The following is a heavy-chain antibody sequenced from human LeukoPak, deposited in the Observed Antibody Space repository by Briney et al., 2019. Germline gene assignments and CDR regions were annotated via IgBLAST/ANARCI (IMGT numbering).Heavy chain of an antibody. CDR3: ARGERGRSGTIFDY. CDR1: GGSISSYY. Sequence: PSETLSLTCTVAGGSISSYYWSWIRQPAGKGLEWIGRIYTSGSTNYNPSLKSRVTMSVDTSKNQFSLKLSSVTAADTVVYYCARGERGRSGTIFDYWGQGTLVTVSS. V-gene: IGHV4-4*07. D-gene: IGHD6-19*01. CDR2: IYTSGST. J-gene: IGHJ4*02.